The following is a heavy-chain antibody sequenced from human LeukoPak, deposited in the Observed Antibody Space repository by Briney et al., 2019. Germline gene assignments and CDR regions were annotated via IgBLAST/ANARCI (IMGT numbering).Heavy chain of an antibody. CDR3: ARHGLRVAGYYFDY. J-gene: IGHJ4*02. Sequence: SETLSLTRTVSGGSISSSSYYWGWIRQPPGKGLEWIGSIYYSGSTYYNPSLKSRVTISVDTSKNQFSLKLSSVTAADTAVYYCARHGLRVAGYYFDYWGQGTLVTVSS. V-gene: IGHV4-39*01. CDR2: IYYSGST. D-gene: IGHD6-19*01. CDR1: GGSISSSSYY.